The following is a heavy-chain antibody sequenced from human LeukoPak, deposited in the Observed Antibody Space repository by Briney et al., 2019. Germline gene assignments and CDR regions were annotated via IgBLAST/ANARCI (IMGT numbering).Heavy chain of an antibody. CDR1: GYSFTSHW. J-gene: IGHJ6*02. CDR3: ARHRGYCSGGGCYSHYYYGMDV. CDR2: IYPDDSDV. V-gene: IGHV5-51*01. Sequence: GESLQISCRGSGYSFTSHWLAWVRQLPGKGLEWMGIIYPDDSDVRYSPSFQGHVTISADKSISTAYLQWSSLMASDTAMYYCARHRGYCSGGGCYSHYYYGMDVWGQGTTVTVSS. D-gene: IGHD2-15*01.